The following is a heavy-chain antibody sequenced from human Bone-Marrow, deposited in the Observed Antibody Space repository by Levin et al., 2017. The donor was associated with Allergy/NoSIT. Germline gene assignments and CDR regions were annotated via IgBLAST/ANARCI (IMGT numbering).Heavy chain of an antibody. V-gene: IGHV4-34*01. CDR2: VSHGGSA. J-gene: IGHJ2*01. D-gene: IGHD1-26*01. CDR3: ASRSRPSWYFDL. Sequence: PSETLSLTCGLRGGSFSDSYLTWLRQPPGKGLEWIGEVSHGGSANYIPSLKSRVSISMDTSKSQFSLTLTSVTAADTAMYYCASRSRPSWYFDLWGRGTLVTVSS. CDR1: GGSFSDSY.